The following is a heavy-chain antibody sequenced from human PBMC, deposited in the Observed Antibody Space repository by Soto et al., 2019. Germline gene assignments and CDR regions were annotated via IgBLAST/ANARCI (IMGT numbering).Heavy chain of an antibody. CDR2: IYYSGST. CDR3: ARRYSGSYSGAFDI. D-gene: IGHD1-26*01. V-gene: IGHV4-39*01. CDR1: GGSISSSSYY. J-gene: IGHJ3*02. Sequence: SETLSLPYTVAGGSISSSSYYWGWIRQPPGKGLEWIGSIYYSGSTYYNPSLKSRVTVSVDTSKNQFSLKLSSVTAADAAVYYCARRYSGSYSGAFDIWGQGTMVTVSS.